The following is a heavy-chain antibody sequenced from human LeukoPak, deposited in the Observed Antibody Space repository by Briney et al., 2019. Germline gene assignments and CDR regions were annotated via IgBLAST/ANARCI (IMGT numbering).Heavy chain of an antibody. CDR2: ISGSGGST. Sequence: PGGSLRLSCAASGFTFSSYAMSWVRQAPGKGLEWVSAISGSGGSTYYADSVKGRFTISRGNSKNALYLQMNSLRAEDTAVYYCARERGIAVAGTWGHTPPNVFDPWGQGTLVTVSS. D-gene: IGHD6-19*01. CDR3: ARERGIAVAGTWGHTPPNVFDP. V-gene: IGHV3-23*01. CDR1: GFTFSSYA. J-gene: IGHJ5*02.